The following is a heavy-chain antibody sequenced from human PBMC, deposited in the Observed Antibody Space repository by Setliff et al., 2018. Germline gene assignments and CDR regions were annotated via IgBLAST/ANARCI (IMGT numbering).Heavy chain of an antibody. CDR2: INHRGST. Sequence: PSETLSLTCAAYGGTFSDYYWTWIRQPPGKGLEWIGEINHRGSTNYNPSLKSRVTMSVDKSKNQFSLKLTSVTAADTAVYYCARMSGFLYMDVWGKGTTVTVSS. CDR3: ARMSGFLYMDV. J-gene: IGHJ6*03. CDR1: GGTFSDYY. D-gene: IGHD3-3*01. V-gene: IGHV4-34*01.